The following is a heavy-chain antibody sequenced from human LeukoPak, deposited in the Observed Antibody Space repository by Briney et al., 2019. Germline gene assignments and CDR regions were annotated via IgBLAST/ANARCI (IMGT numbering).Heavy chain of an antibody. CDR3: ARAKIAAAGTGAFDV. D-gene: IGHD6-13*01. V-gene: IGHV3-23*01. Sequence: GGSLRLACAASGFTFSSYAMTWVRQAPGKGLEWVSAFSATDGSAQYAESVEGRFTISRDNSKNTLFLQMNSLGTEDTAVYYCARAKIAAAGTGAFDVWGQGTLVTVSS. CDR2: FSATDGSA. CDR1: GFTFSSYA. J-gene: IGHJ3*01.